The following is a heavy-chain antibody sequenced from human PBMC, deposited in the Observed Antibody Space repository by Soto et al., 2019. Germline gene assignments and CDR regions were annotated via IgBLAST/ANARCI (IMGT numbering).Heavy chain of an antibody. CDR3: ARDHGITFFGVYAVYQYGKDV. V-gene: IGHV1-18*01. D-gene: IGHD3-3*01. J-gene: IGHJ6*01. Sequence: ASVKVSCKASGYTFTNSGISWVRQPPGQGLKWMGWISTDNGNTNYAQHLQGRVSMTTDTSTSTAYMDLRSLRSDDTAVYYCARDHGITFFGVYAVYQYGKDVWGRGTTVIVSS. CDR1: GYTFTNSG. CDR2: ISTDNGNT.